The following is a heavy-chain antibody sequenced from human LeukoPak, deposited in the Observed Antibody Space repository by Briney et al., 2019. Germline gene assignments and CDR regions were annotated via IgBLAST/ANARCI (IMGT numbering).Heavy chain of an antibody. CDR2: IYYSGST. CDR3: ASTKYSSSWYDYFNY. CDR1: GGSISSSSYY. J-gene: IGHJ4*02. V-gene: IGHV4-39*01. D-gene: IGHD6-13*01. Sequence: SETLSLTCTVPGGSISSSSYYWGWIRQPPGKGLEWIGSIYYSGSTYYNPSLKSRVTISVDTSKNQFSLKRSSVTAADTAVYYCASTKYSSSWYDYFNYWGQRTLVTVSS.